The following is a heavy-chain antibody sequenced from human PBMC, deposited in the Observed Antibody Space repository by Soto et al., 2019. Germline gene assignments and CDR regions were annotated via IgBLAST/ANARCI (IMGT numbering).Heavy chain of an antibody. CDR1: GFTFSNYW. Sequence: EVQLVESGGGLVQPGGSLRLSCAASGFTFSNYWMHWVRQAPGKGPVWVSRINTDGSTTNYADSVKGRFTISRDNAKNTLYLLTNSLGAEDTAVYYCARDLGGYASHWGQGTLVTVSS. CDR2: INTDGSTT. J-gene: IGHJ4*02. V-gene: IGHV3-74*01. CDR3: ARDLGGYASH. D-gene: IGHD3-16*01.